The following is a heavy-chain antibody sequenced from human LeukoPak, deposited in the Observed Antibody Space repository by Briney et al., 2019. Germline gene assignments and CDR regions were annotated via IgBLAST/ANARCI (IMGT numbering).Heavy chain of an antibody. CDR1: GFTFSSYA. V-gene: IGHV3-23*01. CDR3: ARDRPHDVFGI. J-gene: IGHJ3*02. CDR2: ISASGGST. Sequence: PGGSLRLSCAVSGFTFSSYAMSWVRQAPGKGLQWVSVISASGGSTYYADSVKGRFTISRDNSKNTMYLQMNSLRAEDTAVYYCARDRPHDVFGIWGQGTMVTVSS.